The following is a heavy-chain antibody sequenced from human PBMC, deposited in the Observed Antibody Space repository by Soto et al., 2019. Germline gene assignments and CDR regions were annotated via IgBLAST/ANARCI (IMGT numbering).Heavy chain of an antibody. CDR2: ISYDGSNK. D-gene: IGHD5-18*01. CDR3: ASTKGGYSYGPTDY. V-gene: IGHV3-30-3*01. J-gene: IGHJ4*02. Sequence: GGSLRLSCAASGFTFSSYAMHWVRQAPGKGLEWVAVISYDGSNKYYADSVKGRFTISRDNSKNTLYLQMNSLRAEVTAVYYCASTKGGYSYGPTDYWGQGTLVTVSS. CDR1: GFTFSSYA.